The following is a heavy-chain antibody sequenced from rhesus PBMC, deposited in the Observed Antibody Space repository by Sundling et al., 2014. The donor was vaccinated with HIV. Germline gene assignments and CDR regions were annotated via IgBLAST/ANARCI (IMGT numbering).Heavy chain of an antibody. V-gene: IGHV4-169*02. CDR1: GGSISSNY. D-gene: IGHD2-27*01. Sequence: QVQLQESGPGLVKPSETLSLTCAVSGGSISSNYWSWIRQAPGKGLEWIGYIHGSGSNTDYNPSLKSRVTLSVDTSKNQFSLKLSSVTAADTAVYYCARDPTEYCSGIYCYAKYYFDYWGQGVLVTVSS. CDR2: IHGSGSNT. CDR3: ARDPTEYCSGIYCYAKYYFDY. J-gene: IGHJ4*01.